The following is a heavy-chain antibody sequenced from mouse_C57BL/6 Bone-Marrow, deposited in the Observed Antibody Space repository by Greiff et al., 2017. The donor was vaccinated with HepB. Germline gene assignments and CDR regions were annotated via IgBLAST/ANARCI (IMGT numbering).Heavy chain of an antibody. CDR2: IYHRSGNT. V-gene: IGHV1-81*01. CDR3: ARVVYYFHY. J-gene: IGHJ2*01. Sequence: VQLQQSGAELARPGASVKLSCKASGYTFTSYGISWVKQRTGQGLEWIGEIYHRSGNTYYNEKFKGKATMTADKSSSTAYMELRILTSEDSAVYFCARVVYYFHYWGQGTTLTVSS. CDR1: GYTFTSYG.